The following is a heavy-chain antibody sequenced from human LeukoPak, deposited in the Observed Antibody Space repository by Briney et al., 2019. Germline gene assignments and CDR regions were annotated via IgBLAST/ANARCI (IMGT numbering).Heavy chain of an antibody. CDR2: IYYSGST. V-gene: IGHV4-39*01. J-gene: IGHJ3*02. D-gene: IGHD2/OR15-2a*01. CDR3: ARHWIVNHAFDI. CDR1: GGSISSSSYF. Sequence: SETLSLTCTVSGGSISSSSYFWGWIRQPPGKGLEWIGSIYYSGSTYYNPSLKSRVTISVDTSKNHFSLTLNSVTAADTALYYCARHWIVNHAFDIWGQGTMVTVSS.